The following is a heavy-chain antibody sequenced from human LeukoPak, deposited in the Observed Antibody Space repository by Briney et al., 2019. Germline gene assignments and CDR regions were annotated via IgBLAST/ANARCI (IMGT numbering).Heavy chain of an antibody. D-gene: IGHD3-10*01. CDR2: ISSNGGST. CDR1: GFTFSRYA. V-gene: IGHV3-64*01. J-gene: IGHJ4*02. CDR3: ARAGYYGTGSYV. Sequence: GGSLRLSCAASGFTFSRYAMHWVRQAPGKGLEYVSAISSNGGSTYYANSVKGRFTISRDNSKNTLYLQMGSLRAEDMAVYYCARAGYYGTGSYVWGQGTLVTVSS.